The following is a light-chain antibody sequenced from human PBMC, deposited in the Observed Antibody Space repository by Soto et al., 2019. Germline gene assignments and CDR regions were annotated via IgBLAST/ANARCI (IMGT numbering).Light chain of an antibody. V-gene: IGLV2-14*01. CDR3: SSYTPTDTLS. Sequence: QSALTQPASVSGSPGQAITISCTGTSSDIGGYKYASWYHQHPGKAPKLLIYEVSDRPSGVSDRFSGSKSGNTAYLTISGLQAEGEADYYCSSYTPTDTLSFGGGTKVTVL. CDR1: SSDIGGYKY. J-gene: IGLJ2*01. CDR2: EVS.